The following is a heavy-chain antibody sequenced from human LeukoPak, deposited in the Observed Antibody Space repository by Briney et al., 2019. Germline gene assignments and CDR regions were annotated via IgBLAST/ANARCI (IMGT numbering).Heavy chain of an antibody. CDR3: AKVAKGYCSSTSCHYFDY. Sequence: PGGSLRLSCAASGFTFDDYAMHWVRQAPGKGLEWVSGISWNSGSIGYADSVKGRFTISRDNAKNSLYLQMNSLRAEDTALYYCAKVAKGYCSSTSCHYFDYWGQGTLVTVSS. D-gene: IGHD2-2*01. CDR2: ISWNSGSI. CDR1: GFTFDDYA. J-gene: IGHJ4*02. V-gene: IGHV3-9*01.